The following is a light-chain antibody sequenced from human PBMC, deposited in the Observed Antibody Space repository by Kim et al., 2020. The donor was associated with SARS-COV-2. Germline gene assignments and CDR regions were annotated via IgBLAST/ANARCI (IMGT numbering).Light chain of an antibody. CDR1: NIGGHS. CDR3: QLRDTDTDDDV. CDR2: YDS. J-gene: IGLJ1*01. Sequence: SYELTQPPSVSVAPGQTARITCGGNNIGGHSVHWYQQKPGQAPVLVIYYDSDRPSGIPERFSGSKAATKATLTISRVEAGDEADNYCQLRDTDTDDDVFG. V-gene: IGLV3-21*01.